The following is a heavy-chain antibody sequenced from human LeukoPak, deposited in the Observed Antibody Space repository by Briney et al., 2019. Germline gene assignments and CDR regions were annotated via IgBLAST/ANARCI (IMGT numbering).Heavy chain of an antibody. CDR1: GYTINSYA. V-gene: IGHV7-4-1*02. J-gene: IGHJ3*02. CDR3: ARDGLRSCTSSSCYPGVDAFDI. D-gene: IGHD2-2*01. Sequence: ASVKVSCKASGYTINSYAMNWVRQAPGQGLEWMAWINTNTGNPTYAQGFTGRFVFSLDTSISTAYLHISGLKAEDTAVYYCARDGLRSCTSSSCYPGVDAFDIWGQGTMVTVSS. CDR2: INTNTGNP.